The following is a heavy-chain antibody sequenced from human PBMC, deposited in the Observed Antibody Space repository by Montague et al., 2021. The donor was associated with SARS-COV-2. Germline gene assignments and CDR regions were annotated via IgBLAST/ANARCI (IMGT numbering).Heavy chain of an antibody. CDR1: GWSFSTYS. CDR3: ARLGDGVVPSPILGVGPYYYSSFMRS. J-gene: IGHJ6*03. V-gene: IGHV4-34*01. Sequence: SETLSLTCAVHGWSFSTYSWNWIRQPPGKALEWIGEIHHGGNTNYNPSLKSRVTIAADTSKHQFSLKLTSVAAADTAVYYCARLGDGVVPSPILGVGPYYYSSFMRSSGTGTPAT. CDR2: IHHGGNT. D-gene: IGHD3-10*01.